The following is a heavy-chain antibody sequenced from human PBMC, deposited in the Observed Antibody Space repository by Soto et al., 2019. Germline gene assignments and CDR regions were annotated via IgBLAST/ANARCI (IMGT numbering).Heavy chain of an antibody. D-gene: IGHD5-12*01. V-gene: IGHV4-31*03. J-gene: IGHJ5*02. Sequence: QVQLQESGPGLVKPSQTLSLTCTVSGGSISIGDYYWSWIRQHPGKGLEWIGYIYYSGGTYYNPSLTSRVTTSLETSXXQFSLKLTSVTAADTAVYYCAREEGGGYDHRWFDPWGQGTLVTVSS. CDR2: IYYSGGT. CDR3: AREEGGGYDHRWFDP. CDR1: GGSISIGDYY.